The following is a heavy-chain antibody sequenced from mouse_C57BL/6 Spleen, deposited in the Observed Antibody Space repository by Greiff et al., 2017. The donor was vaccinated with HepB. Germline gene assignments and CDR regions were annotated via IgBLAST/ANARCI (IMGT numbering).Heavy chain of an antibody. V-gene: IGHV1-26*01. D-gene: IGHD1-1*01. CDR2: INPNNGGT. J-gene: IGHJ4*01. CDR3: ASYGSSYRYAMDY. Sequence: EVQLQQSGPELVKPGASVKISCKASGYTFTDYYMNWVKQSHGKSLEWIGDINPNNGGTSYNQKFKGKATLTVDKSSSTAYMELRSLTSEDSAVYYCASYGSSYRYAMDYWGQGTSVTVSS. CDR1: GYTFTDYY.